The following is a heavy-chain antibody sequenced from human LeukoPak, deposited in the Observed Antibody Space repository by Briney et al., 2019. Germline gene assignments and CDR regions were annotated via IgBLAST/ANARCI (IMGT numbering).Heavy chain of an antibody. CDR3: AKWGDYDILTGYYVSDY. CDR2: ITGSDGTT. CDR1: GFTFSNYA. V-gene: IGHV3-23*01. J-gene: IGHJ4*02. Sequence: GTSLRLSCAASGFTFSNYAMSGVRQAPGKGLEWVSAITGSDGTTYYADSVKGRFTISRDNSKNTLYLQMNSLRAEDTAVYYCAKWGDYDILTGYYVSDYWGQGTLVTVSS. D-gene: IGHD3-9*01.